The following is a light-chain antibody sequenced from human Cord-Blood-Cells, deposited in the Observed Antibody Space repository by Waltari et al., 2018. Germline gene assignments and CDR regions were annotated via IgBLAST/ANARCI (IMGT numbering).Light chain of an antibody. CDR3: QQRSNCPLT. Sequence: IVLTQSPATLSLSPGERATLTCRASQSVSSYLAWYQQKPGQAPRLLIYDASTRATGVPARFSGSGSGTDFTLTISSLEPEDFAVYYCQQRSNCPLTFGGGTKVEIK. CDR1: QSVSSY. J-gene: IGKJ4*01. CDR2: DAS. V-gene: IGKV3-11*01.